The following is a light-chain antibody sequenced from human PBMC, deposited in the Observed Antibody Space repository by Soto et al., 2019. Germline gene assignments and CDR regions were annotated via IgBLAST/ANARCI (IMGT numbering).Light chain of an antibody. CDR3: QQHNNRPPFT. CDR2: GAS. V-gene: IGKV3-15*01. CDR1: QSVSSS. Sequence: EIVITQTPATLSVSPGERATLSCRASQSVSSSLAWYQQKPGQAPRLLIYGASTRATGIPARFSGSGSGTEFTLTISSLQSEDFAVYYCQQHNNRPPFTFGPGTKVDIK. J-gene: IGKJ3*01.